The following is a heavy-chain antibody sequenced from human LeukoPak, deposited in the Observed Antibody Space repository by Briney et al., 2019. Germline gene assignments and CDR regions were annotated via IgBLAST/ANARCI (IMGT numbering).Heavy chain of an antibody. D-gene: IGHD3-10*01. Sequence: ASVKVSCKASGYTFTSYGISWVRQAPGQGLEWMGWISAYNGNTNYAQKLQGRVTMTTDTSTSTAYMELRSLRSDDTAVYYCARADMRFGTLRALDIWGQGTMVTVSS. CDR1: GYTFTSYG. J-gene: IGHJ3*02. CDR3: ARADMRFGTLRALDI. CDR2: ISAYNGNT. V-gene: IGHV1-18*04.